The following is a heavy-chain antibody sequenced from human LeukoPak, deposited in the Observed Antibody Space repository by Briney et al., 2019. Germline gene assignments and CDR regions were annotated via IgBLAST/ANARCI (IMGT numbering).Heavy chain of an antibody. CDR3: ATHLSSTWYVAFDY. V-gene: IGHV1-24*01. Sequence: GASVKVSCKVSGYTLTELSMHWVRQAPGKGLEYVGGSDPGEGKPMYAQQFQGRVSMTEDTSTDTAYLELTSLRSEDTAVYYCATHLSSTWYVAFDYWGQGALVTVSS. CDR1: GYTLTELS. J-gene: IGHJ4*02. CDR2: SDPGEGKP. D-gene: IGHD6-13*01.